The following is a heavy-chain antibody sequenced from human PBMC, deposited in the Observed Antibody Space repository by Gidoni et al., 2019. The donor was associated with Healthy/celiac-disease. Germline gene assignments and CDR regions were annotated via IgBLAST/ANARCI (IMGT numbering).Heavy chain of an antibody. D-gene: IGHD2-2*01. CDR1: GDRFTSYC. J-gene: IGHJ6*02. Sequence: EVQPVQAGAEVKKPGGSLRIACMGAGDRFTSYCSSWVRQMPGKGLECLGGIDPSDSYTNYRPSLQAHVTLSADKSLSTAYLQWSSLKASDTAMYYCARQYIVVVPAAPNTGMDVWGQGTTVTVSS. CDR2: IDPSDSYT. V-gene: IGHV5-10-1*01. CDR3: ARQYIVVVPAAPNTGMDV.